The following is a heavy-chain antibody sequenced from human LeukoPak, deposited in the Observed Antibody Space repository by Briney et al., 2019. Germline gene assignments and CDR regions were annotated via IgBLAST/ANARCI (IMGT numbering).Heavy chain of an antibody. CDR2: IWYDGSNK. CDR3: AGTMITFGGVIASFDY. CDR1: GFTFSNYG. V-gene: IGHV3-33*01. D-gene: IGHD3-16*02. J-gene: IGHJ4*02. Sequence: GGSLRLSCAASGFTFSNYGMHWVRQAPGKGLEWVAVIWYDGSNKYYADSVKGRFTISRDNSENTLYLQMNSLGAEDTAVYYCAGTMITFGGVIASFDYWGQGTLVTVSS.